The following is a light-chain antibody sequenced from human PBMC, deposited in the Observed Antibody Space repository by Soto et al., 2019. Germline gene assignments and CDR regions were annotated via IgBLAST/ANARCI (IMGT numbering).Light chain of an antibody. J-gene: IGLJ1*01. V-gene: IGLV2-23*02. Sequence: QSVLTQPASESGSPGQSMTISCTGTSSDVGRYNLVSWYQQHPGKAPKLMIYEVSKRPSGVSDRFSGSKSGNTASLTISGLQAEDEADYYCCSYAGGSPHYVCGIGTKVTV. CDR2: EVS. CDR3: CSYAGGSPHYV. CDR1: SSDVGRYNL.